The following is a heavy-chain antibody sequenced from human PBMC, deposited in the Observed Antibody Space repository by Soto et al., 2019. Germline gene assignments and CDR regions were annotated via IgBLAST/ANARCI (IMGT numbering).Heavy chain of an antibody. V-gene: IGHV4-30-4*01. CDR1: GDSIRSGNHY. CDR2: IYYSGST. CDR3: ARASIQKSTGGYYYYGMDV. D-gene: IGHD1-26*01. Sequence: PSETLSLTCTVSGDSIRSGNHYWSWIRQPPGKGLEWIGYIYYSGSTYYSPSLKSRVTISVDTSKNQFSLKLNSVTAADTAVYYCARASIQKSTGGYYYYGMDVWGQGTTVTVSS. J-gene: IGHJ6*02.